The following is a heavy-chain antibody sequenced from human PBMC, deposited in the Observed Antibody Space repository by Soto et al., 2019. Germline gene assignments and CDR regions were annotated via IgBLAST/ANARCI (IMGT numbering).Heavy chain of an antibody. D-gene: IGHD6-13*01. J-gene: IGHJ4*02. CDR2: INTSGGST. CDR1: GFTFSTYA. V-gene: IGHV3-23*01. Sequence: PGGSLRLSCAASGFTFSTYAMTWVRQAPGKGQEWVSTINTSGGSTYYADSVKGRFTISRDNSKNTLYLQMNSLRAEDTAVYYCAKDQGSSWYEIDYWGQGTLVTVSS. CDR3: AKDQGSSWYEIDY.